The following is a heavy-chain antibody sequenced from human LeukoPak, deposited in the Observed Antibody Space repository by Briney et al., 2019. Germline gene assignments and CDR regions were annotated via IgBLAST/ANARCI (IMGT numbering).Heavy chain of an antibody. D-gene: IGHD3-3*01. CDR3: ARGERLEWLLGPNWSDP. CDR2: MNPNSGNT. J-gene: IGHJ5*02. V-gene: IGHV1-8*01. CDR1: GYTFTSYG. Sequence: VASVKVSCKASGYTFTSYGINWVRQATGQGLEWMGWMNPNSGNTGYAQKFQGRVTMTRNTSISTAYMELSSLRSEDTAVYYCARGERLEWLLGPNWSDPWGQGTLVTVSS.